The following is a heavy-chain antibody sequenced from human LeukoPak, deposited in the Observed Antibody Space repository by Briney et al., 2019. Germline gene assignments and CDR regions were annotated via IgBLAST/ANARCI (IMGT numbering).Heavy chain of an antibody. J-gene: IGHJ4*02. CDR3: ARVGDWNDLVY. D-gene: IGHD1-1*01. V-gene: IGHV4-59*01. CDR2: ISYTVTS. CDR1: GGSISTYY. Sequence: KRSETLSLTCTVSGGSISTYYWSWIRQPPGKGLEWIGYISYTVTSNYNPSLKSRVTISVDTSKNQFSLKLSSVTAADTAVYYCARVGDWNDLVYWGQGTLVTVSS.